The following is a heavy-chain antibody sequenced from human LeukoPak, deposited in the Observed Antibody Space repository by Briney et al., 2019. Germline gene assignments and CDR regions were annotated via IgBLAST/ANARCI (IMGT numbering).Heavy chain of an antibody. V-gene: IGHV1-18*01. Sequence: ASVKVSRKASVYTFTNYGISWVRQAPGQGLEWMGWISAFNGDTNYAQKLQGRVTMTTDTSTSTAYMELRSLKSDDTAVYYCARDTRIEQWLVGDAFDLWGQGTMVTVSP. CDR1: VYTFTNYG. CDR2: ISAFNGDT. CDR3: ARDTRIEQWLVGDAFDL. D-gene: IGHD6-19*01. J-gene: IGHJ3*01.